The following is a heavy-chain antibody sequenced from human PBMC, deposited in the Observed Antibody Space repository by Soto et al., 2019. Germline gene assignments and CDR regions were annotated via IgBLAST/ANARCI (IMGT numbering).Heavy chain of an antibody. V-gene: IGHV3-21*01. CDR1: GFTFSSYS. J-gene: IGHJ5*02. Sequence: GGSLRLSCAASGFTFSSYSMNWVRQAPGKGLEWVSSISSSSSYIYYADSVKGRFTISRDNAKNSLYLQMNSLRAEDTAVYYCARDSDQLLQGVGWFDPWGQGTLVTVSS. D-gene: IGHD2-2*01. CDR3: ARDSDQLLQGVGWFDP. CDR2: ISSSSSYI.